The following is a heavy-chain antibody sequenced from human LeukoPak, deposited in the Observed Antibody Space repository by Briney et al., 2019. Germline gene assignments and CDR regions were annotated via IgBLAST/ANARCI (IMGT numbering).Heavy chain of an antibody. J-gene: IGHJ4*02. Sequence: SETLSLTCAVSGYSISSGYYWGWIRQPPGKGLEWIGSIYHSGSTYYNPSLKNRVTISVDTSKNQFSLKLSSVTAADTAVYYCARLGDYREYWGQGTLVTVSS. D-gene: IGHD4-17*01. CDR1: GYSISSGYY. CDR2: IYHSGST. CDR3: ARLGDYREY. V-gene: IGHV4-38-2*01.